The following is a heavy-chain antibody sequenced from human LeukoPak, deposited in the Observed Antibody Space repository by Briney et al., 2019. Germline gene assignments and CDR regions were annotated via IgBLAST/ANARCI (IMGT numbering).Heavy chain of an antibody. CDR3: ATSSNAAIPFGWFDP. D-gene: IGHD2-21*02. V-gene: IGHV3-20*04. Sequence: GGSLRLSCAASGFNFDEYGMSWVRQAPGKGLEWVSGINWNGGSSGYADSVKGRFTISRDNAKNSLYLQMNSLRVEDTALHYCATSSNAAIPFGWFDPWGQGTLVTVSS. CDR1: GFNFDEYG. CDR2: INWNGGSS. J-gene: IGHJ5*02.